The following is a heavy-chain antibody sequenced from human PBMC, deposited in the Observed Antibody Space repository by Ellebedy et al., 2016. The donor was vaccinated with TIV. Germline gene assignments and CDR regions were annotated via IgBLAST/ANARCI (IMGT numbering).Heavy chain of an antibody. CDR2: INAGNGTT. D-gene: IGHD3-22*01. V-gene: IGHV1-3*01. Sequence: AASVKVSCKASGYTFTSSGISWVRQAPGQRLEWMGWINAGNGTTKYSQKFQGRVTITRDTSASTAYMELSSLRSEDTTVYYCASRSGQYYYDSSGYYPESYYGMDVWGQGTTVTVSS. J-gene: IGHJ6*02. CDR1: GYTFTSSG. CDR3: ASRSGQYYYDSSGYYPESYYGMDV.